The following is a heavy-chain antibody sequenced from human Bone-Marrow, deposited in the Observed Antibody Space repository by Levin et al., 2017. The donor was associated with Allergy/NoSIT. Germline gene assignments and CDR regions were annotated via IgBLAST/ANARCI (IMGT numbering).Heavy chain of an antibody. Sequence: SCAASGFTFSSYSMSWVRQAPGKGLEWVSGISGSGAGTYYADSVKGRFTISRDNSKNTLYLQMNSLRAEDTAVYYCAKHGAYYDSGGYYLGASDYWGQGTLVTVSS. D-gene: IGHD3-22*01. CDR2: ISGSGAGT. CDR3: AKHGAYYDSGGYYLGASDY. V-gene: IGHV3-23*01. J-gene: IGHJ4*02. CDR1: GFTFSSYS.